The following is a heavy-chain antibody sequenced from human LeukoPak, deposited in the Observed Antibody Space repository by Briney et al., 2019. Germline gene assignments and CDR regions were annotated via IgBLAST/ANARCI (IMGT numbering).Heavy chain of an antibody. V-gene: IGHV1-18*01. CDR1: GGTFSSYA. J-gene: IGHJ5*02. D-gene: IGHD6-19*01. CDR3: ARDPSNSSGWRTWFDP. CDR2: IGAYNGDT. Sequence: ASVKVSCKASGGTFSSYAISWVRQAPGQGLEWMGWIGAYNGDTNQAQKFQGRLTMTKDTSTSTAYMELRSLRSDDTAVYYCARDPSNSSGWRTWFDPWGQGTLVTVSS.